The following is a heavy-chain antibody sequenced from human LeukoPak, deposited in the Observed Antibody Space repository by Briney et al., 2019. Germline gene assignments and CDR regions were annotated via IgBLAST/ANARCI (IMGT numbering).Heavy chain of an antibody. CDR3: AHRGEGSKPLY. D-gene: IGHD2-21*01. V-gene: IGHV2-5*01. CDR2: IYWNEDK. Sequence: SGPTLVKPTQTLTLTCTFSGFPLSTSGVGVGWIRQPPGKALEWLALIYWNEDKRYSPSLKSRLTITKDTSKNQVVLTMTNMDPVDTATYYCAHRGEGSKPLYWGQGTLVTVSS. J-gene: IGHJ4*02. CDR1: GFPLSTSGVG.